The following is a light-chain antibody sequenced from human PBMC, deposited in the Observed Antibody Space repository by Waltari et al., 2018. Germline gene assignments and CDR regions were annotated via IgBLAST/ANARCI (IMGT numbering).Light chain of an antibody. Sequence: EIVLTQSPATLSLSPGESATLSCRASQSVSSYLSWYQQKPGQAPRLLMYDASKRATGIPARVSGSGSGTDFTLTISSLESEDFAVYYCQQRAHWLTFGGGTKVETK. J-gene: IGKJ4*01. CDR1: QSVSSY. CDR2: DAS. CDR3: QQRAHWLT. V-gene: IGKV3-11*01.